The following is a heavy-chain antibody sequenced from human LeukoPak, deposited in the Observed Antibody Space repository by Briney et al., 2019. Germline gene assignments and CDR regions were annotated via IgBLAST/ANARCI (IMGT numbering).Heavy chain of an antibody. CDR2: IRYDGGNK. J-gene: IGHJ4*02. Sequence: GGSLRLSCAASGFTFSTYGMHWVRQAPGKGLEWVAFIRYDGGNKYYADSVKGRFTISRDNSENTLYLQMNSLRAEDTAVYYCAKDPDTLGEVFDYWGQGTLVTVSS. CDR3: AKDPDTLGEVFDY. V-gene: IGHV3-30*02. D-gene: IGHD3-10*01. CDR1: GFTFSTYG.